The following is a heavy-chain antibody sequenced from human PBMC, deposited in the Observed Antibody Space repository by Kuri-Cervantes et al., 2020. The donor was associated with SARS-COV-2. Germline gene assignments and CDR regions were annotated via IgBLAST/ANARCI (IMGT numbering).Heavy chain of an antibody. V-gene: IGHV1-8*02. D-gene: IGHD3/OR15-3a*01. CDR2: INPNSGVT. J-gene: IGHJ4*02. CDR3: ARYLDWERGIDS. CDR1: GYTFNIYD. Sequence: ASVKVSCKAFGYTFNIYDINWVRQAPGQGLEGMGWINPNSGVTGYAQKFQGRVIMTRDTSRNTAYMELSSLRSEDTAVYFCARYLDWERGIDSWCQGTLVTVSS.